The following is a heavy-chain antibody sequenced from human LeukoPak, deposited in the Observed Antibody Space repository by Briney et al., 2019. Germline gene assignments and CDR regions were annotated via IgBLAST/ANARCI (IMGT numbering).Heavy chain of an antibody. D-gene: IGHD4-11*01. CDR2: IYHSGST. CDR1: GYSISSGYY. CDR3: AREGTVTNNFDY. V-gene: IGHV4-38-2*02. J-gene: IGHJ4*02. Sequence: PSETLSLTCAVSGYSISSGYYWGWIRQPPGKGLEWIGGIYHSGSTYYNPSLKSRVAISVDTSKNQFSLKLSSVTAADTAVYYCAREGTVTNNFDYWGQGTLVTVSS.